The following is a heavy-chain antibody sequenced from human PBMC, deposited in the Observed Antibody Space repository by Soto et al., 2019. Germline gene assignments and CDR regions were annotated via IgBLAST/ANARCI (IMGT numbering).Heavy chain of an antibody. CDR2: IYYSGST. J-gene: IGHJ4*02. V-gene: IGHV4-30-4*01. CDR1: GGSIRSGDCY. CDR3: ARATSIDGPQP. D-gene: IGHD1-1*01. Sequence: SETLSLTCTVSGGSIRSGDCYWSWIRQPPGKGLEWIGYIYYSGSTYYNPSLKSRVTISVDTSKNQFSLKLSSVTAADTAVYYCARATSIDGPQPWGQGTLVTVSS.